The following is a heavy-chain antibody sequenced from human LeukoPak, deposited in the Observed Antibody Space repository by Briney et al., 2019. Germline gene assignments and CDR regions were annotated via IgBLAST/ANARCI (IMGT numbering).Heavy chain of an antibody. Sequence: QPGGSLRLSCAASGFTLISYWRHWVRQAPGKGRVWVSGINSDGGGTRYADSVKGRFIITRDNAKNMLYLQMNSLRAEDTAVYYCASMNGHAFDIWGQGTRVTVSS. CDR1: GFTLISYW. D-gene: IGHD2-8*01. V-gene: IGHV3-74*01. CDR3: ASMNGHAFDI. J-gene: IGHJ3*02. CDR2: INSDGGGT.